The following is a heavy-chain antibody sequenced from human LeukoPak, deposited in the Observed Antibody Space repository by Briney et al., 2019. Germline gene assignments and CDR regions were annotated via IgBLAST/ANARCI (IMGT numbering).Heavy chain of an antibody. D-gene: IGHD6-19*01. CDR1: GGSISSGGYY. CDR3: ARDQDSSGWHPIDAFDI. CDR2: IYHSGST. J-gene: IGHJ3*02. V-gene: IGHV4-30-2*01. Sequence: SETLSLTCTVSGGSISSGGYYWSWIRQPPGKGLEWIGYIYHSGSTYYNPSLKSRVTISVDRSKNQFSLKLSSVTAADTAVYYCARDQDSSGWHPIDAFDIWGQGTMVTVSS.